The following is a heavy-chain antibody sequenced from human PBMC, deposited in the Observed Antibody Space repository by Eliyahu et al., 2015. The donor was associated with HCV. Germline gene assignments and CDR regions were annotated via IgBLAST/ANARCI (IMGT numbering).Heavy chain of an antibody. J-gene: IGHJ4*02. CDR1: GYMFTSYG. CDR3: ARGPIQGVFGTSWYNDY. D-gene: IGHD2-2*02. Sequence: QVHLVQSGAEVKKPGASVKVSCTASGYMFTSYGIHWVRQAPGQGLEWMGWVSAYDGNTNYAQKFQGRVTMTTDTLTSTAYMEVRSLRSDDTAVFYCARGPIQGVFGTSWYNDYWGQGTLVTVSS. CDR2: VSAYDGNT. V-gene: IGHV1-18*01.